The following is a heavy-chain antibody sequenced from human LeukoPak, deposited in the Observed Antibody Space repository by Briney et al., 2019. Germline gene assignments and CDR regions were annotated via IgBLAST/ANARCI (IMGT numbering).Heavy chain of an antibody. CDR1: GGSISSCY. CDR2: IYYSGST. J-gene: IGHJ5*02. Sequence: PSETLSLTCTVSGGSISSCYLSWIRQPPGKGLEWIGYIYYSGSTNYNPSLKSRVTISVDTSKNQFSLKLSSVTAADTAVYYCARTILRYFDWLFQEAWFDPWGQGTLVTVSS. CDR3: ARTILRYFDWLFQEAWFDP. V-gene: IGHV4-59*08. D-gene: IGHD3-9*01.